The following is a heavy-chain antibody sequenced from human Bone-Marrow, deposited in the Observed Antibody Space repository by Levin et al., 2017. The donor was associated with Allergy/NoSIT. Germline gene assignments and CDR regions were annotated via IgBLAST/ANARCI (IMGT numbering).Heavy chain of an antibody. CDR1: GFIFSTYW. CDR2: IKEDGTER. J-gene: IGHJ4*02. D-gene: IGHD3-10*02. Sequence: GGSLRLSCAASGFIFSTYWMSWVRQAPGKGLEWVANIKEDGTERYYGDSVKGRFTISRDNAKNSLYLQMNSLRAEGTAVYYCATSITMFDYWGQGTLVTVSS. V-gene: IGHV3-7*02. CDR3: ATSITMFDY.